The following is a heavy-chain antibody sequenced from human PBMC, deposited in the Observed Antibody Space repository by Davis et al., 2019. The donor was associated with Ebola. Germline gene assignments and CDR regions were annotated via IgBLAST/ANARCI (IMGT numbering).Heavy chain of an antibody. J-gene: IGHJ2*01. Sequence: GGSLRLSCKGSGYSFNSYYIGWVRQMPGKGLEWMGIIYPRDSETRYSPSFQGRVTLSADKSISTAYLQWHSLRPSDTAIYYCARRDSSGWYSDWYFDLWGRGTLVTVSS. CDR2: IYPRDSET. CDR3: ARRDSSGWYSDWYFDL. D-gene: IGHD6-13*01. CDR1: GYSFNSYY. V-gene: IGHV5-51*01.